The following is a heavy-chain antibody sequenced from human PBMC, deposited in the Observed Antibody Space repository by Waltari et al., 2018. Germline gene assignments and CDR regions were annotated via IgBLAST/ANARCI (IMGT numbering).Heavy chain of an antibody. CDR2: IWYDGSNK. J-gene: IGHJ3*02. V-gene: IGHV3-33*01. CDR1: GFTFRNHG. CDR3: ARGDGGSGLGASDI. D-gene: IGHD3-3*01. Sequence: QVQLVESGGGVVQSGRSLRLSCVGSGFTFRNHGMNWVRQAPGKWLELGAGIWYDGSNKNYEDSVKGRLTISRENSKNTLYLEMNSLRAEDTAVYFCARGDGGSGLGASDIWGQGTMVTVSS.